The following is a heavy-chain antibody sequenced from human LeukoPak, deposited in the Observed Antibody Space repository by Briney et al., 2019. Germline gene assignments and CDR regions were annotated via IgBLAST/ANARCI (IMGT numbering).Heavy chain of an antibody. CDR1: GYTFTSYG. Sequence: ASVKVSCKASGYTFTSYGISWVRQAPGQGLEWMGWISAYNGNTNYAQKLQGRVTMTTDTSTSTAYMELRSLRSDDTAVYYCAGRGFGELLSFWYMDVWGKGTTVTVSS. CDR2: ISAYNGNT. J-gene: IGHJ6*03. V-gene: IGHV1-18*01. D-gene: IGHD3-10*01. CDR3: AGRGFGELLSFWYMDV.